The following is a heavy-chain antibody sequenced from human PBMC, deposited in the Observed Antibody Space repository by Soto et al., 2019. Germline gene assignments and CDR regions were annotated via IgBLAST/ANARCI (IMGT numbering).Heavy chain of an antibody. CDR2: IYYSGST. CDR3: ARRLDTGIFGVVIMGGYYYYGMDV. Sequence: PSETLSLTCTVSGGSISSSSYYWGWIRQPPGKGLEWIGSIYYSGSTYYNPSLKSRVTISVDTSKNQFSLKLSSVTAADTAVYYCARRLDTGIFGVVIMGGYYYYGMDVWGQGPTVT. CDR1: GGSISSSSYY. J-gene: IGHJ6*02. V-gene: IGHV4-39*01. D-gene: IGHD3-3*01.